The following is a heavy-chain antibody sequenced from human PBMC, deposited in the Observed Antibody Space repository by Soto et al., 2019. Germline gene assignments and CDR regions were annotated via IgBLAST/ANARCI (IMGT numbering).Heavy chain of an antibody. Sequence: SLRLSCTASGFTFGDYAMSWFRQAPGEGLEWVGFIRSKAYGGTTEYAASVKGRFTISRDDSKSIAYLQMNSLKTEDTAVYYCTRNVDIVVVVAAPSGRTYGMDVWGQGATVTVSS. D-gene: IGHD2-15*01. J-gene: IGHJ6*02. V-gene: IGHV3-49*03. CDR1: GFTFGDYA. CDR2: IRSKAYGGTT. CDR3: TRNVDIVVVVAAPSGRTYGMDV.